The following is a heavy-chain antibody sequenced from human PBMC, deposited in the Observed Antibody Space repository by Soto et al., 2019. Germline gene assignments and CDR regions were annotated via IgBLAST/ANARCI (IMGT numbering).Heavy chain of an antibody. Sequence: QVQLVQSGAEVKKPGSSVKVSCKASGGTFRTSAISWVRQAPGQGLEWVGGIMPVFRRPKYAQNFQGRVTISADKPTSTANMELSSLRSDDTAVYYCARDKDRPQLGGNYYYILDVWGQGTAVTVSS. V-gene: IGHV1-69*14. CDR1: GGTFRTSA. CDR3: ARDKDRPQLGGNYYYILDV. CDR2: IMPVFRRP. J-gene: IGHJ6*02. D-gene: IGHD3-3*02.